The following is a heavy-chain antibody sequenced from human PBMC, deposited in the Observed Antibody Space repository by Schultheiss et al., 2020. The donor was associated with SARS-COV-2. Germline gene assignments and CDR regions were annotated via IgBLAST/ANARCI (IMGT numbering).Heavy chain of an antibody. CDR3: ARGAYGSRRKYYFDY. V-gene: IGHV4-34*01. Sequence: SETLSLTCAVYGGSFSGYYWNWIRLTPGKGLEWIGDINHSGKTNYNPSLKNRVTISLDTSKKQFSLQLSSVTAADTAVYYCARGAYGSRRKYYFDYWGQGTLVTVSS. D-gene: IGHD3-10*01. J-gene: IGHJ4*02. CDR2: INHSGKT. CDR1: GGSFSGYY.